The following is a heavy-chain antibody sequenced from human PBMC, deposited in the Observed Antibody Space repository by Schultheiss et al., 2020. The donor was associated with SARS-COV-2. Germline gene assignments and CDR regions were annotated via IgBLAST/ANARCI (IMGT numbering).Heavy chain of an antibody. D-gene: IGHD1-26*01. CDR1: GFTFSSYA. CDR3: AKGIVGATSPLDI. CDR2: ISGSGGST. V-gene: IGHV3-23*01. Sequence: GGSLRLSCAASGFTFSSYAMTWVRQAPGKGLEWVSAISGSGGSTYYADSVKGRFTISRDNSKNTLYLQMNSLRAEDTAVYYCAKGIVGATSPLDIWGQGTMVTVSS. J-gene: IGHJ3*02.